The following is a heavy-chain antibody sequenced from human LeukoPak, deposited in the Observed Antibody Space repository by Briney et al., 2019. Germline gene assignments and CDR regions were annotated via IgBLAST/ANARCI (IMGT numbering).Heavy chain of an antibody. D-gene: IGHD1-26*01. Sequence: GGSLRLSCAASEFSVSKNYMNWVRQAPGKGLEWVSIIYSGGSIYYADSVKGRFTISRDNSKNTLYLQMNSLRVEDTAVYYCARDLEAIVGATGLLSVWGQGTLVTVSS. CDR1: EFSVSKNY. J-gene: IGHJ4*02. V-gene: IGHV3-66*02. CDR3: ARDLEAIVGATGLLSV. CDR2: IYSGGSI.